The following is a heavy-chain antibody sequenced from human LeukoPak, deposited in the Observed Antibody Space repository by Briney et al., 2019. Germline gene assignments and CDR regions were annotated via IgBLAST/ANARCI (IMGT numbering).Heavy chain of an antibody. CDR2: ISGSGGST. CDR3: AKVKGAFDI. Sequence: ETLSLTCTVSGYSISSGYYWGWIRQPPGKGLEWVSAISGSGGSTYYADSVKGRFTISRDNSKNTLYLQMNSLRAEDTAVYYCAKVKGAFDIWGQGTMVTVSS. V-gene: IGHV3-23*01. CDR1: GYSISSGYY. J-gene: IGHJ3*02.